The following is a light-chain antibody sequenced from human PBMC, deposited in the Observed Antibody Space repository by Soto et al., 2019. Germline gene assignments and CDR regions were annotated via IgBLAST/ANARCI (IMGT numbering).Light chain of an antibody. CDR1: SSNIGAGYD. J-gene: IGLJ1*01. CDR2: GNS. V-gene: IGLV1-40*01. CDR3: QSYDSSLSTDV. Sequence: QSVLTRPPSVSGAPGQRVTISCTGSSSNIGAGYDVHWYHQLPGTAPKLLIYGNSNRPSGVPDRFSGSKSGTSASLAITGLQAEDEADYYCQSYDSSLSTDVFGTVTKVTVL.